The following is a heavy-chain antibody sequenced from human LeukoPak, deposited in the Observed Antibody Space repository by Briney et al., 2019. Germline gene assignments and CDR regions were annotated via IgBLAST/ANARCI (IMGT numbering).Heavy chain of an antibody. Sequence: PGGSLRLSCAASGFTFSSYAMSWVRQAPGKGLEWVSAISGSGGSTYYADSVKGRFTTSRDNSKNTLYLQMNSLRAEDTAVYYCAKDRQRYYDILTGYWGFDYWGQGTLVTVSS. J-gene: IGHJ4*02. CDR3: AKDRQRYYDILTGYWGFDY. CDR2: ISGSGGST. D-gene: IGHD3-9*01. CDR1: GFTFSSYA. V-gene: IGHV3-23*01.